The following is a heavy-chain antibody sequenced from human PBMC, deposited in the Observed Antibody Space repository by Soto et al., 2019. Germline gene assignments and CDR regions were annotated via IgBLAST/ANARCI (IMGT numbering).Heavy chain of an antibody. J-gene: IGHJ4*02. CDR2: IYYNGNT. CDR3: ARHATRSYDY. Sequence: SETLSLTCTVSRGSISTYYWSWFRQPPGKGLECIGYIYYNGNTNYNPSLKSRVTISVDTSKNQFTLNLNSVTAADTAVYYCARHATRSYDYWGQGTLVSVS. V-gene: IGHV4-59*08. CDR1: RGSISTYY.